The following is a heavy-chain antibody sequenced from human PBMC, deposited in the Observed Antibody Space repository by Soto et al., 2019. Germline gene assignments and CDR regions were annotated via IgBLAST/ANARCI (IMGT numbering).Heavy chain of an antibody. CDR2: IWYDGSNK. D-gene: IGHD2-2*01. Sequence: PGGSLRLSCASSGFTFCRYGMHWVRQAPGKGLEWVAVIWYDGSNKYYADYVTGRFTISRDNSKNTLYLQMNSLRAEDTAVYYCAREVVPAALVEYYYYYYGMDVWGQGTTVTVSS. CDR1: GFTFCRYG. J-gene: IGHJ6*02. V-gene: IGHV3-33*01. CDR3: AREVVPAALVEYYYYYYGMDV.